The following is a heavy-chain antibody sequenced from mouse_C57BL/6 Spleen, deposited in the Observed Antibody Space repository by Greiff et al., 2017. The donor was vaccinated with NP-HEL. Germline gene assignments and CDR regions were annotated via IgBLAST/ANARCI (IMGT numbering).Heavy chain of an antibody. Sequence: QVQLQQPGAELVRPGSSVKLSCKASGYTFTSYWMDWVKQRPGQGLEWIGNIYPSDSETHYNQKFKDKATLTVDKSSSTAYMQLSSLTSEDSAVYYCARWGQFITNDWGQGTTLTVSS. CDR3: ARWGQFITND. J-gene: IGHJ2*01. CDR2: IYPSDSET. D-gene: IGHD1-1*01. V-gene: IGHV1-61*01. CDR1: GYTFTSYW.